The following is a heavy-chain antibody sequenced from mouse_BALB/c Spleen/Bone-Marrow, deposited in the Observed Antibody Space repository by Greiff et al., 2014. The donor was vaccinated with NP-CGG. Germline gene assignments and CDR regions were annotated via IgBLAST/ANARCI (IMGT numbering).Heavy chain of an antibody. D-gene: IGHD1-1*01. V-gene: IGHV1-67*01. CDR1: GYTFTDYA. Sequence: QVQLQQPGPELVRPGVSVKISCKGSGYTFTDYATHWVKQSHAKSLEWIGVISTYSGNTNYNQKFKGKATMTVDKSSSTAYMELARLTSEDSAIYYCARYGYGSSYYAMDYWGQGTSVTVSS. J-gene: IGHJ4*01. CDR2: ISTYSGNT. CDR3: ARYGYGSSYYAMDY.